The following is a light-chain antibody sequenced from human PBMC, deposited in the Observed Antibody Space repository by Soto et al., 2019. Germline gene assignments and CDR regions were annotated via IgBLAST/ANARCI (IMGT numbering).Light chain of an antibody. J-gene: IGKJ5*01. CDR2: KVS. V-gene: IGKV2-30*02. Sequence: VLMTQSPLSLPVTLGQPASISCRSNQSLVHSDGIAYFSWFQQRPVRSPRRLIYKVSNRDSGVPARFSGSGSGTDFALKISRVEAEDVGVYYCMQGTHWPITFGQGTRLEIK. CDR3: MQGTHWPIT. CDR1: QSLVHSDGIAY.